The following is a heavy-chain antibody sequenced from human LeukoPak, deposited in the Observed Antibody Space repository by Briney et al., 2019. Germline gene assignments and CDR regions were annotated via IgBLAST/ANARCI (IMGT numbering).Heavy chain of an antibody. Sequence: PGGSLRLSCAASGFTFSSYGMPWVRQAPGKGLEWVAVIWHDGSNKYYADSVKGRFTISRDNSKNTLYLQMNSLRAEDTAVYYCARGHIGYYYYYGMDVWGQGTTVTVSS. CDR2: IWHDGSNK. V-gene: IGHV3-33*01. CDR3: ARGHIGYYYYYGMDV. J-gene: IGHJ6*02. CDR1: GFTFSSYG.